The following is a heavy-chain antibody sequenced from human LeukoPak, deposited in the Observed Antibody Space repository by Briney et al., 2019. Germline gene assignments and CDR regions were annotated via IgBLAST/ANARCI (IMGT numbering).Heavy chain of an antibody. CDR1: GFTFSSYA. V-gene: IGHV3-30-3*01. Sequence: GRSLRLSCAASGFTFSSYAMHWVRQAPGKGLEWVAVISYDGSNKYYADSVKGRFTISRDNSKNTLYLQMNSLRAEDTAVYYCAREGGGISGSYSFSIDYWGQGTLVTVSS. CDR3: AREGGGISGSYSFSIDY. D-gene: IGHD3-10*01. J-gene: IGHJ4*02. CDR2: ISYDGSNK.